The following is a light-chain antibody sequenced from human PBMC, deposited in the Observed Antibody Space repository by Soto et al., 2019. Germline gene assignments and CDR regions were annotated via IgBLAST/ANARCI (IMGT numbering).Light chain of an antibody. CDR2: AAS. CDR1: QSISSY. CDR3: QKSYRAGT. J-gene: IGKJ1*01. V-gene: IGKV1-39*01. Sequence: DIQMTQSPSSLSASVGDRVTITCRASQSISSYLNWYQQKPGKAPKLLIYAASSLQSGVPSRFSGSGSGTDFTLTISSLQPEDFATYYCQKSYRAGTFGQGTKVDIK.